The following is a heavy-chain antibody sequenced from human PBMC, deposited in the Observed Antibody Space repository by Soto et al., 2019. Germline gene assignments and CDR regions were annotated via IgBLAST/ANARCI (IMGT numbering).Heavy chain of an antibody. V-gene: IGHV4-59*01. J-gene: IGHJ5*02. CDR3: ARTNCSGGSCYSPVGRYNWFDP. CDR1: GGSISSYY. Sequence: GPGPVPPSETLSLTCTVSGGSISSYYWSWIRQPPGKGLEWIGYIYYSGSTNYNPSLKSRVTISVDTSKNQFSLKLSSVTAADTAVYYCARTNCSGGSCYSPVGRYNWFDPWGQGTLVTVSS. CDR2: IYYSGST. D-gene: IGHD2-15*01.